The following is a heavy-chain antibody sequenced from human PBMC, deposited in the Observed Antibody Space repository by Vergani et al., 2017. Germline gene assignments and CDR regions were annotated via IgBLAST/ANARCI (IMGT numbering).Heavy chain of an antibody. D-gene: IGHD3-22*01. J-gene: IGHJ5*02. CDR3: ARINYYGSSGYSLTRWHNWFDP. CDR1: GFIFSHYW. CDR2: INQDGSEK. V-gene: IGHV3-7*01. Sequence: EVQLVESGGGLVQPGGSLRLSCAASGFIFSHYWMSWVRQAPGKGLDWVANINQDGSEKYYVDSVKGRFTISRDNAKNSLYLQMNSLRAEDTALYYCARINYYGSSGYSLTRWHNWFDPWGQGTLITFSS.